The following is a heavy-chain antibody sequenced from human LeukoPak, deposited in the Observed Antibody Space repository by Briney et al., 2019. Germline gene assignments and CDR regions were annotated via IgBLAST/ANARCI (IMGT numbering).Heavy chain of an antibody. J-gene: IGHJ4*02. CDR3: ARDFFHSSESRPFDY. CDR2: IFSRSESI. V-gene: IGHV3-21*06. Sequence: GGSLRLSCEGSAFIFSGHWMNWVRQTPGKGLEWVSCIFSRSESILYADSVKGRFSISRDNAKNLLYLQMDSLRVEDTAVYYCARDFFHSSESRPFDYWGQGTLVTVSS. D-gene: IGHD3-22*01. CDR1: AFIFSGHW.